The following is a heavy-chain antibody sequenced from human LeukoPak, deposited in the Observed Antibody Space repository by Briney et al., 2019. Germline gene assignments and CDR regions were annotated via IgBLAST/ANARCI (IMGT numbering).Heavy chain of an antibody. V-gene: IGHV3-23*01. CDR2: ISGSGGST. CDR1: GFTFSSYA. D-gene: IGHD3-16*02. CDR3: AKALRLGELSFSY. J-gene: IGHJ4*02. Sequence: GGSLRLSCAASGFTFSSYAMSWARQAPGKGLEWVSAISGSGGSTYYADSVKGRFTISRDNSKNTLYLQMNSQRAEDTAVYYCAKALRLGELSFSYWGQGTPVTVSS.